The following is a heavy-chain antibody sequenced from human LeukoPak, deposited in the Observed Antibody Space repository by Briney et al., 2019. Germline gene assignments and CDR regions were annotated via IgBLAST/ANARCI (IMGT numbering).Heavy chain of an antibody. V-gene: IGHV1-69*13. Sequence: GASVKVSCKASGGTFSSYAISWVRQAPGQGLEWMGGIIPIFGTANYAQKFQGRVTITADESTSTAYMELSSLRSEDTAVYYCARDGTQYCGGDCYPPPYNWFDPWGQGTLVTVSS. CDR2: IIPIFGTA. CDR3: ARDGTQYCGGDCYPPPYNWFDP. J-gene: IGHJ5*02. D-gene: IGHD2-21*02. CDR1: GGTFSSYA.